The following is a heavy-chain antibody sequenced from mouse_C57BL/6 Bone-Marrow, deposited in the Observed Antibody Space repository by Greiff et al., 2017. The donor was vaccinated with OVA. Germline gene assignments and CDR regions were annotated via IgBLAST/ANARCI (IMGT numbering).Heavy chain of an antibody. V-gene: IGHV2-2*01. Sequence: QVQLKESGPGLVQPSQSLSITCTVSGFSLTSYGVHWVRQSPGKGLEWLGVIWSGGSTDYNAAFISRLSISKDNSKSQVFFKMNSLQADDTAIYYCAILYGNYWYFDVWGTGTTVTVSS. D-gene: IGHD2-1*01. J-gene: IGHJ1*03. CDR3: AILYGNYWYFDV. CDR1: GFSLTSYG. CDR2: IWSGGST.